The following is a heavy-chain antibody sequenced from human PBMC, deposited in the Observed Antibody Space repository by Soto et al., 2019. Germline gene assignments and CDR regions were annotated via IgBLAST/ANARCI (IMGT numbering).Heavy chain of an antibody. CDR2: ISGSGGST. D-gene: IGHD4-17*01. V-gene: IGHV3-23*01. CDR3: ARYHYGDSHYNLLDP. Sequence: GGSLRLSCAASGFTFSSYAMSWVRQAPGKGLEWVSAISGSGGSTYYADSVKGRFTISRDNSKNTLYLQMNSLRAEDTAVYYCARYHYGDSHYNLLDPWGQGTLVTVSS. CDR1: GFTFSSYA. J-gene: IGHJ5*02.